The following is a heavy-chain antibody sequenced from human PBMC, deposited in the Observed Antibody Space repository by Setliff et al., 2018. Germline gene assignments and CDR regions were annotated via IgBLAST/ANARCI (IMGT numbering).Heavy chain of an antibody. CDR1: GLSLSSTTYY. Sequence: SETLSLTCTVSGLSLSSTTYYWAWVRQPPGKGLEWIGSVSYFGSGYYNPSLRGRVATSLDTSRNQLSLKPTTVTAADTAVYYCRFWSGYYKNDYWGQGTLVTVSS. J-gene: IGHJ4*02. CDR2: VSYFGSG. D-gene: IGHD3-3*01. CDR3: RFWSGYYKNDY. V-gene: IGHV4-39*07.